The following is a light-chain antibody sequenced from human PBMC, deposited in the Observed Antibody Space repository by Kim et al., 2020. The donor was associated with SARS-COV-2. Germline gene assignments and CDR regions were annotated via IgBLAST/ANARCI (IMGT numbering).Light chain of an antibody. Sequence: SAGESATLSCRASQSVSRRYLAWYQQKPGQDPRLLIHGSSNRSTGIPDRFSGSESGTDFTLTISRLDPEDFAVYYCQQYEHSPLTFGQGTKVDIK. CDR3: QQYEHSPLT. V-gene: IGKV3-20*01. J-gene: IGKJ1*01. CDR1: QSVSRRY. CDR2: GSS.